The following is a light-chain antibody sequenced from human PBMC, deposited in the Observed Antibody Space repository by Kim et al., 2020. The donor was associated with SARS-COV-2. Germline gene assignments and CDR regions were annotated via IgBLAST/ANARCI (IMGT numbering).Light chain of an antibody. Sequence: SYELTQPPSVSVAPGKTARITCGGSDIGHYSVHWYQQKPGQAPALVISYDGDRPSGIPERFSGSNSENTVTLTISRVEVGDEAEYYCQVWVSSSDQWVFGGGTQLTVL. V-gene: IGLV3-21*04. CDR2: YDG. CDR1: DIGHYS. J-gene: IGLJ3*02. CDR3: QVWVSSSDQWV.